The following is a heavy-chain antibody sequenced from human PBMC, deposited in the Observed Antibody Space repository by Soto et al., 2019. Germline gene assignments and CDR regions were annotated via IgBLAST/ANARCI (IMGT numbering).Heavy chain of an antibody. CDR2: IIPIFGTA. D-gene: IGHD3-10*01. CDR1: GGTFSSYA. V-gene: IGHV1-69*01. J-gene: IGHJ6*02. Sequence: QVQLVQSGAEVKKPGSSVKVSCKASGGTFSSYAISWVRQAPGQGLEWMGGIIPIFGTANYAQKFQGRVTITADESTSTAYMELSSLRSEDTAVYYCARGSGSGSYYNGVYYYGMGVWGQGTTVTVSS. CDR3: ARGSGSGSYYNGVYYYGMGV.